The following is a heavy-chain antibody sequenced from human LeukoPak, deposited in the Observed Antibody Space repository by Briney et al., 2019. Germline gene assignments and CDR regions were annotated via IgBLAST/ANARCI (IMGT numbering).Heavy chain of an antibody. V-gene: IGHV1-2*02. CDR3: AREAYYYDSSGLTGAFDI. CDR2: INPNSGGT. Sequence: EASVKVSCKASGYTFTGYYMHWVRQAPGQGLEWMGWINPNSGGTNYAQKFQGRVTMTRDTSISTAYMELSRLRSDDTAVYYCAREAYYYDSSGLTGAFDIWGQGTMVTVSS. D-gene: IGHD3-22*01. J-gene: IGHJ3*02. CDR1: GYTFTGYY.